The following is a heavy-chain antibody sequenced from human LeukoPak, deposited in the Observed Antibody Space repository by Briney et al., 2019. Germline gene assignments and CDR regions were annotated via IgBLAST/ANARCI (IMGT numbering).Heavy chain of an antibody. J-gene: IGHJ6*03. D-gene: IGHD6-13*01. CDR3: AREESGAAAGTDQYYYYYYMDV. V-gene: IGHV3-66*01. CDR1: GFTVSSNY. Sequence: GGSLRLSCAASGFTVSSNYMSWVRQAPGKGLEWVSVIYSGGSTYYADSVKGRFTISRDNAKNSLYLQMNSLRAEDTAVYYCAREESGAAAGTDQYYYYYYMDVWGKGTTVTISS. CDR2: IYSGGST.